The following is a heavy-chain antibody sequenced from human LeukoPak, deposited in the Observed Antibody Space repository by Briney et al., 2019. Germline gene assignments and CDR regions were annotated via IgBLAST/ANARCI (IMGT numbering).Heavy chain of an antibody. V-gene: IGHV4-31*03. Sequence: SETLSLTCTVSGGSISGSSYYWSWIRQHPGKGLEWIGYIYYSGSTYYNPSLKSRVTISVDTSKNQFSLKLSSVTAADTAVYYCARVDDFWSGYYEGYFDYWGQGTLVTVSS. CDR2: IYYSGST. CDR3: ARVDDFWSGYYEGYFDY. CDR1: GGSISGSSYY. J-gene: IGHJ4*02. D-gene: IGHD3-3*01.